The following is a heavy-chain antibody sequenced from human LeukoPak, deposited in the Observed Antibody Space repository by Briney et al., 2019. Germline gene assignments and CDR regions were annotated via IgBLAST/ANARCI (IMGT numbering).Heavy chain of an antibody. V-gene: IGHV4-59*01. D-gene: IGHD2-2*01. CDR2: IYYSGST. J-gene: IGHJ5*02. Sequence: SETLSLTCTVSGGSISSYYWSWIRQPPGKGLEWIGYIYYSGSTNYNPSLKSRVTISVDTSKNQFSLKLSSVTAADTAVYYCARVLHCSSTSCYAGLNWFDPWAREPWSPSPQ. CDR1: GGSISSYY. CDR3: ARVLHCSSTSCYAGLNWFDP.